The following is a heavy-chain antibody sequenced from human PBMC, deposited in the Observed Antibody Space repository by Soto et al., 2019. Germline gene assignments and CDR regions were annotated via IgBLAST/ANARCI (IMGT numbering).Heavy chain of an antibody. D-gene: IGHD6-6*01. CDR3: ASASIAARHRLYYGMDV. CDR1: GFTFSSYA. J-gene: IGHJ6*02. Sequence: GGSLRLSCAASGFTFSSYAMSWVRQAPGKGLEWVSAISGSGGSTYYADSVKGRFTISRDNSKNTLYLQMNSLRAEDTAVYYCASASIAARHRLYYGMDVWGQGTTVTVSS. V-gene: IGHV3-23*01. CDR2: ISGSGGST.